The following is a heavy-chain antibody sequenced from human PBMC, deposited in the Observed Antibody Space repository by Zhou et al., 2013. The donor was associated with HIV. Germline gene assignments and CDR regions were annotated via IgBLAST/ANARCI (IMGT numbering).Heavy chain of an antibody. CDR3: ARERRTTVTTGWFDP. CDR1: GGTFSSYV. CDR2: IIPIFGSA. V-gene: IGHV1-69*06. Sequence: QVQLVQSGAEVKKPGSSVRASCKASGGTFSSYVISWVRQAPGQGLEWMGRIIPIFGSANYAQKFQGRVTITADKSTSTAYMELTSLRFEDTAVYYCARERRTTVTTGWFDPWGQGTLVTVSS. J-gene: IGHJ5*02. D-gene: IGHD4-17*01.